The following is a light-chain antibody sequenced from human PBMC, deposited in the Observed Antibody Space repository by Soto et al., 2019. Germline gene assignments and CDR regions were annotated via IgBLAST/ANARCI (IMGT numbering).Light chain of an antibody. J-gene: IGKJ1*01. CDR3: QQYHSSLWT. V-gene: IGKV1-5*03. CDR1: QSISIW. CDR2: KAS. Sequence: DIQMTQSPSTLSASVGVRVTITCRASQSISIWLAWYQQKPGKAPKLLIYKASSLESGVPSRFSGSGSGTEFTLTISSLQPDDFATYYCQQYHSSLWTFGQGTKVEIK.